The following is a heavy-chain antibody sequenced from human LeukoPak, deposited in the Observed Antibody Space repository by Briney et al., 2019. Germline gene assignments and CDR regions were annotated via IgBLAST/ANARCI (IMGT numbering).Heavy chain of an antibody. CDR3: ARGRGYSYGYADY. CDR2: IIPIFGTA. CDR1: GGTFSSYA. V-gene: IGHV1-69*05. Sequence: ASVKVSCKASGGTFSSYAISWVRQAPGQGLEWMGGIIPIFGTANYAQKFQGRVTMTRNISIRTAYMELSTLRSDDTAVYYCARGRGYSYGYADYWGQGTLVTVSS. D-gene: IGHD5-18*01. J-gene: IGHJ4*02.